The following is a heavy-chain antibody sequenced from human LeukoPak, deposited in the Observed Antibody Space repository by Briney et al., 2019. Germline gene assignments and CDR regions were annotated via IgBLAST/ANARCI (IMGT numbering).Heavy chain of an antibody. V-gene: IGHV4-61*02. Sequence: ASETLSLTCTVSGGSISSGSYYWSWIRQPPGKGLEWIGRIYTSGSTNYNPSLKSRVTISVDTSKNQFSLKLSSVTAADTAVYYCARSPIVGATHFDYWGQGTLVTVSS. CDR2: IYTSGST. J-gene: IGHJ4*02. CDR3: ARSPIVGATHFDY. D-gene: IGHD1-26*01. CDR1: GGSISSGSYY.